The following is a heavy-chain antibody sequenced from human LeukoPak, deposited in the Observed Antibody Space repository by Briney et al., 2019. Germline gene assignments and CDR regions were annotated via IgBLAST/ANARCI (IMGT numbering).Heavy chain of an antibody. CDR2: ISGSGGST. V-gene: IGHV3-23*01. Sequence: PGGSLRLSCAASGFTFSSYAMSWVRPAPGKGLEWVSAISGSGGSTYYADSVKGRFTISRDNSKNTLFLQMNSLRAEDTAIYYCVKGLSSTAPFDYWGQGTLVTVSS. CDR1: GFTFSSYA. J-gene: IGHJ4*02. CDR3: VKGLSSTAPFDY. D-gene: IGHD1-1*01.